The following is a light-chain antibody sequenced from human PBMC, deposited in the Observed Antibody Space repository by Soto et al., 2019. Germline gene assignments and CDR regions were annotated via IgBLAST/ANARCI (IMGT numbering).Light chain of an antibody. CDR1: QSVSSN. J-gene: IGKJ5*01. CDR2: GAS. V-gene: IGKV3-15*01. CDR3: QQYNNWPPPIT. Sequence: EIVMTQSPATLSVSPGERATLSCRASQSVSSNLAWYQQKPGQAHRLLIYGASTRVTDVPARFSGSGSGTEFSLTISSLQSEDFAVYYCQQYNNWPPPITFGQGTRLEIK.